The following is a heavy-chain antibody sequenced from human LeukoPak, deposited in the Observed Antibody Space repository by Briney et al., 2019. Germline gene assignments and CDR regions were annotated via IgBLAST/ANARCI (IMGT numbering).Heavy chain of an antibody. CDR3: ARAGGFTILRGAVNNWFDP. CDR2: MYYSGST. Sequence: PSETLSLTCTVSGGSISSYYWSWIRQPAGKGLEWIGSMYYSGSTYYNPSLKSRVTISVDTSKNQFSLKLTSVTAADTAVYYCARAGGFTILRGAVNNWFDPWGQGTLVTVSS. J-gene: IGHJ5*02. V-gene: IGHV4-4*07. D-gene: IGHD3-10*01. CDR1: GGSISSYY.